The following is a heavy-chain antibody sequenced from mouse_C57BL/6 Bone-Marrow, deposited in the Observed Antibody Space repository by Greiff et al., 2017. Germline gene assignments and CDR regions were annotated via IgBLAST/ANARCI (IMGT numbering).Heavy chain of an antibody. J-gene: IGHJ2*01. CDR3: ARGLRRDVDFDY. CDR2: IYPGSGNT. V-gene: IGHV1-76*01. D-gene: IGHD2-2*01. Sequence: VQLVESGAELVRPGASVKLSCKASGYTFTDYYINWVKQRPGQGLEWIARIYPGSGNTYYNEKFKGKATLTAEKSSSTAYMQLSSLTSEDSAVYFCARGLRRDVDFDYWGQGTTLTVSS. CDR1: GYTFTDYY.